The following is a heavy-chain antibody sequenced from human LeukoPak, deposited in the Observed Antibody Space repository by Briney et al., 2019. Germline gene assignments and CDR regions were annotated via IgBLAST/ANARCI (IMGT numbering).Heavy chain of an antibody. V-gene: IGHV3-66*01. Sequence: GESLTLSCAASGFTVSSNYMSWVRQPPGKGLEWVSVIYSGGSTNYDHSVKGRFTISIDNSKNPLSLKMNSLRAEDTAVYYCARGGAGNCGGACSEFFPWGEGTLVTVSS. CDR2: IYSGGST. CDR1: GFTVSSNY. CDR3: ARGGAGNCGGACSEFFP. J-gene: IGHJ5*02. D-gene: IGHD2-21*02.